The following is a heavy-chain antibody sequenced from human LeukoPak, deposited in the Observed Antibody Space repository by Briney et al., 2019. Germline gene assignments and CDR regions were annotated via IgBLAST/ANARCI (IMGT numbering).Heavy chain of an antibody. CDR3: ARDDYGGNLGY. V-gene: IGHV3-21*01. D-gene: IGHD4-23*01. Sequence: GRSLRLSCAASGFTVSSYSMNWVRQAAGKGLEWVSSISSSSSYIYYADSVKGRFTISRDNAKNSLYLQMNSLRAEDTAVYYCARDDYGGNLGYWGQGTLVTVSS. J-gene: IGHJ4*02. CDR2: ISSSSSYI. CDR1: GFTVSSYS.